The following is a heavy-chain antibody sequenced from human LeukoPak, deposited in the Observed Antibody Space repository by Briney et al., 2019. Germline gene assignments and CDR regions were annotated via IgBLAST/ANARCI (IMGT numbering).Heavy chain of an antibody. V-gene: IGHV3-30-3*01. D-gene: IGHD3-22*01. Sequence: GGSLRLSCAASGFTFSSYAMHWVRQAPGKGLEWVAVISYDGSNKYYADSVKGRFTISRDNSKNTLYLQMNSLRAEDTAVYYCARDPVASDYYDSSGYLDYWGQGTLVTVSS. CDR2: ISYDGSNK. CDR1: GFTFSSYA. CDR3: ARDPVASDYYDSSGYLDY. J-gene: IGHJ4*02.